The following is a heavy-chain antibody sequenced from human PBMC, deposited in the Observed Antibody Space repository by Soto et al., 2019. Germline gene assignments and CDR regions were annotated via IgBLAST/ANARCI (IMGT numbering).Heavy chain of an antibody. V-gene: IGHV3-11*05. CDR3: ARDVILTQGFIVGGYYFDY. J-gene: IGHJ4*02. CDR1: GFTFSDYY. CDR2: ISSSSSYT. Sequence: GGSLRLSCAASGFTFSDYYMSWIRQAPGKGLEWVSYISSSSSYTNYADSVKGRFTISRDNAKNSLYLQMNSLRAEDTAVYYCARDVILTQGFIVGGYYFDYWGQGTLVTVSS. D-gene: IGHD1-26*01.